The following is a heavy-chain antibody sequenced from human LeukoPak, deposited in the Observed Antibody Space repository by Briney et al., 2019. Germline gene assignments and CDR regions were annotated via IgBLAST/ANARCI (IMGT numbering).Heavy chain of an antibody. CDR3: AKPIYTSGWINSFDS. Sequence: PGGSLRLSCAASGFTFSSCAMSWVRQAPGRGLEWVSVINNSGRTIYCADSVKGRFTISRDNSKNTLHLQMNSLRAEDTAVYFCAKPIYTSGWINSFDSWGQGTLVTVSS. V-gene: IGHV3-23*01. J-gene: IGHJ5*01. D-gene: IGHD6-19*01. CDR1: GFTFSSCA. CDR2: INNSGRTI.